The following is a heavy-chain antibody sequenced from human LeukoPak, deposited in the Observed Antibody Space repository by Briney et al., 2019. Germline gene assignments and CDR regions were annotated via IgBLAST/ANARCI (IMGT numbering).Heavy chain of an antibody. CDR2: IYYSGST. J-gene: IGHJ3*02. CDR3: ARDLSGPRGGDAFDI. V-gene: IGHV4-39*02. D-gene: IGHD1-26*01. CDR1: GGSISSSSYY. Sequence: SETLSLTCTVSGGSISSSSYYWGWIRQPPGKGLEWIGSIYYSGSTYYNPSLKSRVTISVDTSKNQFSLKLSSVTAADTAVYYCARDLSGPRGGDAFDIWGQGTMVTVSS.